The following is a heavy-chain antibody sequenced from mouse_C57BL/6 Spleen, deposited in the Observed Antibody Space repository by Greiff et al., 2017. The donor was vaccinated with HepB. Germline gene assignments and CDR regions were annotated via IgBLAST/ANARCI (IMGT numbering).Heavy chain of an antibody. CDR2: IRLKSDNYAT. D-gene: IGHD2-5*01. CDR3: TGGSNYVSFFAY. Sequence: EVKLVESGGGLVQPGGSMKLSCVASGFTFSNYWMNWVRQSPEKGLEWVAQIRLKSDNYATHYAESVKGRFTISRDDSKSSVYLQMNNLRAEDTGIDYCTGGSNYVSFFAYWGQGTLVTVSA. J-gene: IGHJ3*01. CDR1: GFTFSNYW. V-gene: IGHV6-3*01.